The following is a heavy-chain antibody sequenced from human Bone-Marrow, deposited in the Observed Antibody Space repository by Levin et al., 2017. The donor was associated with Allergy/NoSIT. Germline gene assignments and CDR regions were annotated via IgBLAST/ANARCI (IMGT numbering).Heavy chain of an antibody. D-gene: IGHD3-22*01. CDR3: AKDRDYYDSSGYTDY. Sequence: GESLKISCAASGFTFSSYGMHWVRQAPGKGLEWVAVISYDGSNKYYADSVKGRFTISRDNSKNTLYLQMNSLRAEDTAVYYCAKDRDYYDSSGYTDYWGQGTLVTVSS. V-gene: IGHV3-30*18. CDR1: GFTFSSYG. J-gene: IGHJ4*02. CDR2: ISYDGSNK.